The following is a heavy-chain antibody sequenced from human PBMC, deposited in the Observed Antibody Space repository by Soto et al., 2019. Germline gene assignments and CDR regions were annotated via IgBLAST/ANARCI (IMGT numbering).Heavy chain of an antibody. Sequence: GGSLRLSCAASGFTFSSYDMHWVRQATGKGLEWVSAIGTAGDTYYPGSVKGRFTISRENAKNSLYLQMNSLRAGDTAVYYCARQSSSSDSLDYWGQGTLVTVSS. CDR3: ARQSSSSDSLDY. V-gene: IGHV3-13*01. D-gene: IGHD6-6*01. CDR1: GFTFSSYD. CDR2: IGTAGDT. J-gene: IGHJ4*02.